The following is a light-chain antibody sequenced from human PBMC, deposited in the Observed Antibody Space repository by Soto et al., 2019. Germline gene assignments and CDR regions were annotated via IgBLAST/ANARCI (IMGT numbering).Light chain of an antibody. CDR3: YQYKNWPET. Sequence: EIVMTQSPATLSVSPGERATLSCRASQSVSSNLAWYQQKVGQAPRVLIYDASTRATGIPGRFSGSGSGTEFTLTISSLQSEDFAVYYWYQYKNWPETFGQGSKVEIK. J-gene: IGKJ1*01. CDR2: DAS. CDR1: QSVSSN. V-gene: IGKV3-15*01.